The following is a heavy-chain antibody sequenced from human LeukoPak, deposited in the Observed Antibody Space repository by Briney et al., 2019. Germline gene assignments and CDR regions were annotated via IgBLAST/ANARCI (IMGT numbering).Heavy chain of an antibody. J-gene: IGHJ4*02. V-gene: IGHV4-34*01. D-gene: IGHD2-21*02. CDR1: GGSFSGYY. CDR3: ARAGNAVTAHFDH. Sequence: SETLSLTCAVYGGSFSGYYWSWIRQPPGKGLEWIGEINHSGSTNYNPSLKSRVTISVDTSKNQFSLKLSSVTAADTAVYYCARAGNAVTAHFDHWGQGTLVTVSS. CDR2: INHSGST.